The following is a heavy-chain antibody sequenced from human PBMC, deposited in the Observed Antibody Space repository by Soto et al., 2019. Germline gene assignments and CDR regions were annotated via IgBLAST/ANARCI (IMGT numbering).Heavy chain of an antibody. D-gene: IGHD2-15*01. V-gene: IGHV3-23*01. J-gene: IGHJ6*03. CDR1: GFNFNNYA. CDR3: ARRYCLTRDCTPVDFYMDV. CDR2: ISGGGESA. Sequence: GGSLRLSCAASGFNFNNYAMTWVRQAPGKGLDWVSHISGGGESAYYPDSMRGRFTISRDNSKNTLYLQMNTLRAEDTAVYYCARRYCLTRDCTPVDFYMDVWGKGTTVTVSS.